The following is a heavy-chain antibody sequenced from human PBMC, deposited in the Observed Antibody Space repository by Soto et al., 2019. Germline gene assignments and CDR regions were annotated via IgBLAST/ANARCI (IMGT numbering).Heavy chain of an antibody. Sequence: SETLSLTCTVSGGSISSSSYYWGWIRQPPGKGLEWIGSIYYSGNTYYNPSLKSRVTISVDTSKNQFSLKLSSVTAADTAVYYCAVLPVGATSSLGDYWGQGTLVTVSS. D-gene: IGHD1-26*01. CDR3: AVLPVGATSSLGDY. J-gene: IGHJ4*02. CDR2: IYYSGNT. V-gene: IGHV4-39*01. CDR1: GGSISSSSYY.